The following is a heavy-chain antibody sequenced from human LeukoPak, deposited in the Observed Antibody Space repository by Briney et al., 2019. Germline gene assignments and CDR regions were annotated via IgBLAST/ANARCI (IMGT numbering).Heavy chain of an antibody. CDR1: GYTFINYG. CDR3: ARHSTGSYDY. Sequence: ASVKVSCKASGYTFINYGITWVRQAPGQGLEWMGWISAYNANTSYAQKFQGRVAMTTDTSTSTAFMELRSLRSDDTAVYYCARHSTGSYDYWGQGTLVTVTS. CDR2: ISAYNANT. D-gene: IGHD6-19*01. J-gene: IGHJ4*02. V-gene: IGHV1-18*01.